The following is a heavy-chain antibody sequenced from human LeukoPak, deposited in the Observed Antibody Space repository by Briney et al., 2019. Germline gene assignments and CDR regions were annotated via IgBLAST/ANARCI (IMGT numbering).Heavy chain of an antibody. D-gene: IGHD1-26*01. V-gene: IGHV3-23*01. CDR3: AKQLGGSYAY. CDR2: ISDSGGRT. CDR1: GFIFSSYA. Sequence: PGGSLRLSCAASGFIFSSYAMNWVRQAPGKGLEWVSAISDSGGRTYYADSVKGRFTISRDNSKNILYLQMNSLRAEDTAVYYCAKQLGGSYAYWGQGTLVTVSS. J-gene: IGHJ4*02.